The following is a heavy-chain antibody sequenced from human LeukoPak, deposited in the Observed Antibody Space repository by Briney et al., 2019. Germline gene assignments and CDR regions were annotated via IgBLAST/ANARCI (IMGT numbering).Heavy chain of an antibody. J-gene: IGHJ4*02. CDR2: ISYDGSNK. CDR1: GFTFSSYA. Sequence: GGSLRLSCAASGFTFSSYAMHWVRQAPGKGLEWVAVISYDGSNKYYADSVKGRFTISRDNSKNTLYLQMNSLRAEDTAVYYCAKLGSGWYLGEYWGQGTLVTVSS. V-gene: IGHV3-30-3*02. CDR3: AKLGSGWYLGEY. D-gene: IGHD6-19*01.